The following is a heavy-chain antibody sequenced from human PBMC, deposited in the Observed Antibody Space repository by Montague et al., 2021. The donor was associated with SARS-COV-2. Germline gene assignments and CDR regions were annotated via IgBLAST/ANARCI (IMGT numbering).Heavy chain of an antibody. CDR3: ARHLAVGTSGFDI. CDR1: GGSINNYY. V-gene: IGHV4-59*08. CDR2: IHYPGSA. D-gene: IGHD6-19*01. J-gene: IGHJ3*02. Sequence: SETLSLTCTVSGGSINNYYWRWIRQPPEKGPEWIAFIHYPGSANYNPPLKSRATISVDPYKNQCSLKLTSVTAADAALYYCARHLAVGTSGFDIWGQGTMVTVSS.